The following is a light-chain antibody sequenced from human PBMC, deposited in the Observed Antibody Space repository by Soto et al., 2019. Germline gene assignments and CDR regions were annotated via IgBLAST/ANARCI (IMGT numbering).Light chain of an antibody. Sequence: QSVLTQPPSVYGAPGQRVTIPCTGSSSNIGSFYDVHWYQQLPGTVPKLLIYGDNNRPSGVPDRFSGSKSGTSASLAITGLQPEDEADYYCQSYDNSLSHVVFGGGTQLTVL. CDR3: QSYDNSLSHVV. V-gene: IGLV1-40*01. CDR2: GDN. CDR1: SSNIGSFYD. J-gene: IGLJ2*01.